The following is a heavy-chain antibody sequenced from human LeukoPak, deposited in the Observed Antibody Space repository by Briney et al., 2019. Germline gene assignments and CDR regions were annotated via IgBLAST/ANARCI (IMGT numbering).Heavy chain of an antibody. Sequence: GGSLRLSCAASGFTFSSYWMHWVRQAPGKGLVWVSRINSDGSSTEYADSVKGRFTISRDNAKNTLYLQMNSLRAEDTAVYYCARDQPAMAGRLDCFDSWGQGTLVTVSS. CDR2: INSDGSST. V-gene: IGHV3-74*03. J-gene: IGHJ4*02. CDR3: ARDQPAMAGRLDCFDS. CDR1: GFTFSSYW. D-gene: IGHD6-19*01.